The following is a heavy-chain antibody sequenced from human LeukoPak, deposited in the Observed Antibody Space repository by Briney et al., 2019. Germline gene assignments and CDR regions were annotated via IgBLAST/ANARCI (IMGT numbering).Heavy chain of an antibody. J-gene: IGHJ5*02. CDR2: INTNTGNP. CDR1: GYTFTSYA. Sequence: VSVKVSCKASGYTFTSYAMNWVRQAPGQGLEWMGWINTNTGNPTYAQGFTGRFVFSLDTSVNTAYLQISSLKTEDTAVYYCARDPRGGYSNLYPWGQGTLVTVSS. D-gene: IGHD4-11*01. CDR3: ARDPRGGYSNLYP. V-gene: IGHV7-4-1*02.